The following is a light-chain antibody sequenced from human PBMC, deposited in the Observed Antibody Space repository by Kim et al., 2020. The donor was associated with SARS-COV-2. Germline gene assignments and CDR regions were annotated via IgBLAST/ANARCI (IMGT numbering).Light chain of an antibody. CDR2: EDT. J-gene: IGLJ3*02. CDR3: QAWDSSTAV. V-gene: IGLV3-1*01. CDR1: KLEDKY. Sequence: SYELTQPPSVSVSPGQTATITCSGDKLEDKYVFWYQQKSGQSPVLVIYEDTKWPSGIPERFSGSNSGNTATLTVRGTQAMDEADYYCQAWDSSTAVFGGGTQLTVL.